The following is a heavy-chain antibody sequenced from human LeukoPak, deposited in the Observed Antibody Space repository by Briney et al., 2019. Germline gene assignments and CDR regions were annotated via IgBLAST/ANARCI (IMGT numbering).Heavy chain of an antibody. D-gene: IGHD3-22*01. J-gene: IGHJ4*02. Sequence: GGSLRLSCTASGFTFSNFWMGWVRQAPGKGLEWVANIKQDETEKLYLGSVKGRLTISRDNSKDTLYLQMNSLRAEDTAVYYCAKGGYYDSRGYYFDYWGQGTLVTVSS. CDR3: AKGGYYDSRGYYFDY. CDR1: GFTFSNFW. CDR2: IKQDETEK. V-gene: IGHV3-7*03.